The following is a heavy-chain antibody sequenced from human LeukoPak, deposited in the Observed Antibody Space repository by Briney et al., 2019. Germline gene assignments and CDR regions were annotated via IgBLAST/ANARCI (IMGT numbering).Heavy chain of an antibody. Sequence: SETLSLTCTVSGGSISSGDYYWSWIRQPPGKGLEWIAYMYYSGSTYYNPSLKSRVTMSADTSKNQLSLKLSSVTAADTAVYYCAGPYYYDSRIDPWGQGILVTVSS. V-gene: IGHV4-30-4*01. CDR3: AGPYYYDSRIDP. J-gene: IGHJ5*02. CDR2: MYYSGST. CDR1: GGSISSGDYY. D-gene: IGHD3-22*01.